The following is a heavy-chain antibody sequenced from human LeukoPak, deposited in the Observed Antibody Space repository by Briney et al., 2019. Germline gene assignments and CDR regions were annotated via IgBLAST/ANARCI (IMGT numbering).Heavy chain of an antibody. J-gene: IGHJ6*03. CDR3: ATALLRASTYMDV. Sequence: GRSLTLSCVPAALTFTSYAMGCVRQAPAKGLGWVSWTSVGGGSTYYADSVKGRYTISRDNSKNTVYLQMNSRRAEDTAVYYCATALLRASTYMDVGGKGSTVTV. CDR2: TSVGGGST. D-gene: IGHD1-1*01. CDR1: ALTFTSYA. V-gene: IGHV3-23*01.